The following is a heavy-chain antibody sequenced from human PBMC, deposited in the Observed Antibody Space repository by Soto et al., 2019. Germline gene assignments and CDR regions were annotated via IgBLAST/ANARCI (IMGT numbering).Heavy chain of an antibody. J-gene: IGHJ5*02. Sequence: QVQLQESGPGLVKPSETLSLTCTVSGGSISSYYWSWIRQPPGKGLEWIGYIYYSGSTKYNPSLNSRVTISVDTSKNQFSLKLSSVTAADTAVYYCARDALEGDWFDPWGQGTLVTVSS. CDR1: GGSISSYY. CDR2: IYYSGST. V-gene: IGHV4-59*01. CDR3: ARDALEGDWFDP.